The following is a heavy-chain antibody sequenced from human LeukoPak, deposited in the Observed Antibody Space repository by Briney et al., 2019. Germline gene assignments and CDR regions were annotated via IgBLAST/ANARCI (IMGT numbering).Heavy chain of an antibody. V-gene: IGHV3-23*01. D-gene: IGHD6-19*01. CDR3: AKRLIYSSGGDYYYYYGMDV. CDR1: GFTFSSYA. CDR2: ISGSGRST. J-gene: IGHJ6*02. Sequence: GGSLRLSCVASGFTFSSYAMSWVRQAPGKGLEWVSAISGSGRSTYYADSVKGRFTISRDNSKNTLYLQMNSLRAEDTAVYYCAKRLIYSSGGDYYYYYGMDVWGQGTTVTVSS.